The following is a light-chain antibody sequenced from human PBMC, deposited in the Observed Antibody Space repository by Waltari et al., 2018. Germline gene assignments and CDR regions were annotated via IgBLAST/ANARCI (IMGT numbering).Light chain of an antibody. J-gene: IGKJ4*01. CDR1: QSLYRNY. CDR2: GAS. V-gene: IGKV3-20*01. Sequence: EIVLTQSPGTLYLSPGARAILSCRASQSLYRNYLAWYQQKTGQPPRLLISGASSRATGIADRFSGSGSGTDFTLTITRLELEDFGVYYCQQYDDTPPVTFGGGTKVEIK. CDR3: QQYDDTPPVT.